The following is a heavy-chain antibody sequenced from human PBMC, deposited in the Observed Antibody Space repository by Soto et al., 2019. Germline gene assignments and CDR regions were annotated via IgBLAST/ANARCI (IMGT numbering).Heavy chain of an antibody. Sequence: SETLSLTCAVSGGSISRGRYSWSWIRQPPGKGLEWIGDIYHSGSTYYNPSLKSRVTISVDRSKNQFSLKLSSVTAADTAVYYCARVLIIQKPGGYYSYYFDYWGQGTLVTVSS. CDR3: ARVLIIQKPGGYYSYYFDY. D-gene: IGHD3-22*01. CDR2: IYHSGST. CDR1: GGSISRGRYS. V-gene: IGHV4-30-2*01. J-gene: IGHJ4*02.